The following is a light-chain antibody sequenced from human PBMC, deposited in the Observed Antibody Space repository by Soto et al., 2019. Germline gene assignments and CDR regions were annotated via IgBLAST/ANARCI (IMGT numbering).Light chain of an antibody. CDR1: SSNIGAGYD. CDR3: CTEVGTYKV. J-gene: IGLJ1*01. Sequence: QSVLTQPPSVSGAPGQRVTISCTGSSSNIGAGYDVSWYQQHPGKAPKLMIYHVTKRPSGVPDRFSGSKSGNAASLTISGLQAEDEADYYCCTEVGTYKVFGTGTKVTVL. CDR2: HVT. V-gene: IGLV1-40*01.